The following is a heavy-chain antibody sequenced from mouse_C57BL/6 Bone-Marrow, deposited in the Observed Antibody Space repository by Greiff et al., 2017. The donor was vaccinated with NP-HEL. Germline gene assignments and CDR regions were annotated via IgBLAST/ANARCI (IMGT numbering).Heavy chain of an antibody. D-gene: IGHD3-2*02. J-gene: IGHJ2*01. V-gene: IGHV1-53*01. CDR3: ARDSGYAFDY. Sequence: QVQLQQPGTELVKPGASVKLSCKASGYTFTSYWLHWLKQRPGQGLEWIGNINPNNGGTNVNEKFKTKATLNVDKSASTAYMQLSSLTSEDSAVYYCARDSGYAFDYWGQGTTLTVSS. CDR1: GYTFTSYW. CDR2: INPNNGGT.